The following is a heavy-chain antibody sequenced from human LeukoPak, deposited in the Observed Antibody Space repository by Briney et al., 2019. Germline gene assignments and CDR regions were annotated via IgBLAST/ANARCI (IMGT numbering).Heavy chain of an antibody. V-gene: IGHV3-21*01. CDR2: ISSSSSYI. CDR1: GFTFSSYS. CDR3: ARDRRDGYASFDY. D-gene: IGHD5-24*01. Sequence: PGGSPRLSCAASGFTFSSYSMNWVRQAPGKGLEWVSSISSSSSYIYYADSVKGRFTISRDNAKNSLYLQMNSLRAEDTAVYYCARDRRDGYASFDYWGQGTLVTVSS. J-gene: IGHJ4*02.